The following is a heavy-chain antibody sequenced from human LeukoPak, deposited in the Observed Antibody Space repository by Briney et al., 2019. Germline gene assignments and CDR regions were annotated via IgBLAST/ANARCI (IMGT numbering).Heavy chain of an antibody. CDR3: AKHTPGSWVRRNWFDP. CDR1: GFTFSSYS. V-gene: IGHV3-23*01. D-gene: IGHD2-15*01. Sequence: GGSLRLSCAASGFTFSSYSMSWVRQAPGKRPEWVSAISGSGGSTYYADSVKGRFTISRDNSKNTLYLQMNSLRAEDTAVYYCAKHTPGSWVRRNWFDPWGQGTLVTVYS. CDR2: ISGSGGST. J-gene: IGHJ5*02.